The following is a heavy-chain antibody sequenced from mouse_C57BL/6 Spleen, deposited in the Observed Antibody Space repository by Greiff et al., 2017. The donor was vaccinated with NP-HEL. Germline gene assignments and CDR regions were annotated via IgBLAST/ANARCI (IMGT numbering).Heavy chain of an antibody. J-gene: IGHJ1*03. D-gene: IGHD2-1*01. CDR3: ARNYYGHWYFDV. Sequence: EVQLVESGGGLVKPGGSLKLSCAASGFTFSDYGMHWVRQAPEKGLEWVAYISSGSSTIYYADTVKGRFTISRDNAKTTLFLQMTSLRSEDTAMYYCARNYYGHWYFDVWGTGTTVTVSS. CDR2: ISSGSSTI. CDR1: GFTFSDYG. V-gene: IGHV5-17*01.